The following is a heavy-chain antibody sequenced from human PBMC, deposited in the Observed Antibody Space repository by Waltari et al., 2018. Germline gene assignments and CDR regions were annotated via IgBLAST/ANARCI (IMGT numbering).Heavy chain of an antibody. Sequence: QVQLRESGPGLVKPSQTLYLTCTVSGGSISSGSYYWSWIRQPAGKGLEWIGRIYTSGSTNYNPSLKSRVTISVDTSKNQFSLKLSSVTAADTAVYYCARDPLAYGSGSNFDLWGRGTLVTVYS. J-gene: IGHJ2*01. CDR1: GGSISSGSYY. D-gene: IGHD3-10*01. CDR2: IYTSGST. CDR3: ARDPLAYGSGSNFDL. V-gene: IGHV4-61*02.